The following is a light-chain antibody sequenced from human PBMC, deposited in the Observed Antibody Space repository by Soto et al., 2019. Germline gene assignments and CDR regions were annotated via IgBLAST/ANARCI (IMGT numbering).Light chain of an antibody. J-gene: IGKJ1*01. CDR2: TVS. CDR1: QSLLDSDDGNTY. CDR3: MQPLQSWK. Sequence: DIVMTQTPLSLTVTPVEPASISFMSSQSLLDSDDGNTYLDWYLQKPGQSPQLLIYTVSYRASGVPDRFSGSGSGTDFTLKISRVEAEDVGVYYCMQPLQSWKFGQGTKVDIK. V-gene: IGKV2-40*01.